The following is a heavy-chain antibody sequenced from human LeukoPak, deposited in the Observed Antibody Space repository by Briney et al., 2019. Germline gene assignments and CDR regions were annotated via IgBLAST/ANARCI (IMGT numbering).Heavy chain of an antibody. CDR1: GYSFSNYW. CDR3: ARKYYHTLPGFYIHFDP. CDR2: IWPGDSDT. V-gene: IGHV5-51*01. Sequence: GESLKISGKGSGYSFSNYWIGWVRQMPGKGLEWMGIIWPGDSDTKYSPSFQGQDIISVDKSISTTYLQWSSLKASGTGMCYCARKYYHTLPGFYIHFDPWGQGPLVPVSP. J-gene: IGHJ5*02. D-gene: IGHD3-9*01.